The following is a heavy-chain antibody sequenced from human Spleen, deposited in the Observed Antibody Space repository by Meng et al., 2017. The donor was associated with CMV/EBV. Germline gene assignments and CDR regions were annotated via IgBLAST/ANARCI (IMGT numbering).Heavy chain of an antibody. CDR1: GGSFSGYY. V-gene: IGHV4-34*01. CDR2: INHSGST. Sequence: GSLRLSCAVYGGSFSGYYWTWIRQPPGKGLEWIGEINHSGSTNYNPSLKSRVTISVDTSKNQFSLKLSSVTAADTAVYYCARGDHYYGMDVWGQGTTVTVS. J-gene: IGHJ6*02. CDR3: ARGDHYYGMDV.